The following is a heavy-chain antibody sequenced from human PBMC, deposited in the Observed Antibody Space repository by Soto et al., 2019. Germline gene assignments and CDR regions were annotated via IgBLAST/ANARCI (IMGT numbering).Heavy chain of an antibody. CDR2: ISSSSSYT. Sequence: QVQLVESGGGLVKPGGSLRLSCAASGFTFSDYYMSWIRQAPGKGLEWVSYISSSSSYTNYAASVKGRFTISRDNAKNSLYLQMNSLRAEDTAVYYCARDHHRYSGYDYVDDWGQGTLVTVSS. CDR1: GFTFSDYY. J-gene: IGHJ4*02. V-gene: IGHV3-11*05. D-gene: IGHD5-12*01. CDR3: ARDHHRYSGYDYVDD.